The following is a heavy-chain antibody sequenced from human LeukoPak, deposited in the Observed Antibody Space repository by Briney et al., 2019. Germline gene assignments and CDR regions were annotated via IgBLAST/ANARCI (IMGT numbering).Heavy chain of an antibody. V-gene: IGHV3-7*01. Sequence: GGSLRLSCVVSGFTFSSHWMSWVRQAPGKGLEWVANIKEDGSEKYYVDSVKGRFTISRDNAKKSLYLQMDSLRAEDTAVYYCPTHGYSELRYFDWSTNEWGQGTLVTVSS. CDR1: GFTFSSHW. CDR2: IKEDGSEK. J-gene: IGHJ4*02. D-gene: IGHD3-9*01. CDR3: PTHGYSELRYFDWSTNE.